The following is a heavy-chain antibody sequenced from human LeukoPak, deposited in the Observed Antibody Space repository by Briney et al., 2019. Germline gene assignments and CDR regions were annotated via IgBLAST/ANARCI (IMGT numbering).Heavy chain of an antibody. V-gene: IGHV4-31*03. CDR2: IYYSGST. D-gene: IGHD3-10*01. CDR1: GDSISSSNYF. CDR3: ARVSRAGYFDY. J-gene: IGHJ4*02. Sequence: KTSETLSLTCTVSGDSISSSNYFWGWIRQHPGKGLEWIGYIYYSGSTYYNPSLKSRVTISVDTSKNQFSLKLSSVTAADTAVYYCARVSRAGYFDYWGQGTLVTVSS.